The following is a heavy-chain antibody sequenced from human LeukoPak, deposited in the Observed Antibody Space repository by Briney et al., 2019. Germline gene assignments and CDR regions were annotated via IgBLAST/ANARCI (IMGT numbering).Heavy chain of an antibody. CDR3: ARLRDGSAGDY. J-gene: IGHJ4*02. Sequence: SETLSLTCAVYGGSFSGYYWSWIRQPPGKGLEWIGEINHSGSTYYNPSLKSRVTISVDTSKNQFSLKLSSVTAADTAVYYCARLRDGSAGDYWGQGTLVTVSS. D-gene: IGHD2-2*03. V-gene: IGHV4-34*01. CDR2: INHSGST. CDR1: GGSFSGYY.